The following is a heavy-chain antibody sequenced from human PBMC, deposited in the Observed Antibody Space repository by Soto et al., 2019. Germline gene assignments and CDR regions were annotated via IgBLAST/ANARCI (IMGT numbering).Heavy chain of an antibody. D-gene: IGHD2-21*02. Sequence: SETLSLTCTVAGGSISGFYWSWVRQPAGKGLEWIGRIYSSGATKYNPSLRNRVTMSVDTSTDQYSLNLASMTAADTAVYFCARGPFCGNDCYFDVWGQGTKVTVYS. V-gene: IGHV4-4*07. J-gene: IGHJ4*02. CDR3: ARGPFCGNDCYFDV. CDR1: GGSISGFY. CDR2: IYSSGAT.